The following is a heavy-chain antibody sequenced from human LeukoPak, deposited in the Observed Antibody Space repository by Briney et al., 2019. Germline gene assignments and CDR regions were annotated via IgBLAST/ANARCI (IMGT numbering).Heavy chain of an antibody. J-gene: IGHJ3*01. D-gene: IGHD6-19*01. CDR2: IYPGDSDT. Sequence: GESLKISCKGSGYSFTSYWIGWVRQMPGKGLGWMGIIYPGDSDTRYSPSFQGQVTISADKSISTAYLQWSSLKASDTAMYYCARLLSVAGTGSAFDVWGQGTMVTVSS. CDR3: ARLLSVAGTGSAFDV. CDR1: GYSFTSYW. V-gene: IGHV5-51*01.